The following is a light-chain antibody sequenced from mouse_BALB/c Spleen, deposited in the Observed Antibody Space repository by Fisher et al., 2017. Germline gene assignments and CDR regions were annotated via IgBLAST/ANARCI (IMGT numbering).Light chain of an antibody. CDR3: HQWSSYPWT. V-gene: IGKV4-80*01. Sequence: IVITQTPAIMSASLGEEITLTRSASSSVSYMHWYQQKSGTSPKLLIYSTSNLASGVPSRFSGSGSGTFYSLTISSVEAEDVADYYCHQWSSYPWTFGGGTKLEIK. CDR2: STS. J-gene: IGKJ1*01. CDR1: SSVSY.